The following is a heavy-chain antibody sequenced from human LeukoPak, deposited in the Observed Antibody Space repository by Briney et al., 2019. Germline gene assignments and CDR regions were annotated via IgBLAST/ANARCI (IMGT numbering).Heavy chain of an antibody. CDR3: ARDGANWNYEDYYYYMDV. CDR1: GGSVSSNSAA. D-gene: IGHD1-7*01. Sequence: SQTLSLTCAISGGSVSSNSAAWNWIRQSPSRGLEWLGRTYYRSKWYNDYAVSVKSRITINPDTSKNQFSLQLNSVTPEDTAVYYCARDGANWNYEDYYYYMDVWGKGTTVTVSS. CDR2: TYYRSKWYN. J-gene: IGHJ6*03. V-gene: IGHV6-1*01.